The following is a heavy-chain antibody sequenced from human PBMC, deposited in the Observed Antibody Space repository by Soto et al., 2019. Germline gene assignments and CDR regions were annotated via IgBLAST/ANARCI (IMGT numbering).Heavy chain of an antibody. CDR1: GCTFSSYV. D-gene: IGHD6-13*01. CDR3: ATEGSPYSSSWTRSRYYGMDV. CDR2: IIPIFGTA. Sequence: SVKVSCKASGCTFSSYVIRWVRQAPGQGLEWMGGIIPIFGTANYAQKFQGRVTITADKSTSTAYMELSNLRSEDTAVYYCATEGSPYSSSWTRSRYYGMDVWCQGTAVTVSS. J-gene: IGHJ6*02. V-gene: IGHV1-69*06.